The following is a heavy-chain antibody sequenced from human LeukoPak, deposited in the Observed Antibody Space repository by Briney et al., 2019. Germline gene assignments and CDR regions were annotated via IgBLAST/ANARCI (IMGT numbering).Heavy chain of an antibody. CDR2: ISSSADST. V-gene: IGHV3-23*01. CDR1: GFTISSYG. CDR3: AIDSPVCTY. Sequence: QTGGSLRLSCTASGFTISSYGMSWVRQAPGKGLEWVSAISSSADSTYYADSVKGRFTISKDISKNTLYLQMDSLRAEDTAIYYCAIDSPVCTYWGQGTLVTVSS. D-gene: IGHD2-8*01. J-gene: IGHJ4*02.